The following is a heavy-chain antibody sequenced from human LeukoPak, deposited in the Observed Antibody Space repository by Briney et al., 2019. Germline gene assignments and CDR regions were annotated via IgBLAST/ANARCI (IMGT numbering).Heavy chain of an antibody. J-gene: IGHJ5*02. CDR1: GGTFSSYA. D-gene: IGHD3-16*01. CDR3: ARDPEAPMGDNWFDP. Sequence: GASVKVSCKASGGTFSSYAISWVRQAPGQGLEWMGGIIPIFGTAHYPQKFQGRVTITANESTSPAYMELSSLRSEDTAVYYCARDPEAPMGDNWFDPWGQGTLVTVFS. V-gene: IGHV1-69*13. CDR2: IIPIFGTA.